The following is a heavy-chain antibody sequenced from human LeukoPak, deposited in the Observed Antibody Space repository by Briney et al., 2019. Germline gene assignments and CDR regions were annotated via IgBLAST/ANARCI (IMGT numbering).Heavy chain of an antibody. CDR1: GGSFSGYY. V-gene: IGHV4-34*01. J-gene: IGHJ1*01. D-gene: IGHD4-17*01. CDR3: ARGTVTTGPYFQH. Sequence: PSETLSLTCAVYGGSFSGYYWSWIRQPPGKGLEWIGEINHSGSTNYNPSLKSRVTISVDTSKNQFSLKLSSVTAADMAVYYCARGTVTTGPYFQHWGQGTLVTVSS. CDR2: INHSGST.